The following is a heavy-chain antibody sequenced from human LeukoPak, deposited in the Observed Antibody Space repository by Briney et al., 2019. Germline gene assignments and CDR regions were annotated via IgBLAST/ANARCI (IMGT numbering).Heavy chain of an antibody. J-gene: IGHJ4*02. CDR1: GFTFSSYW. CDR3: ARVSYGSGSTIRPFDY. Sequence: GGSLRLSCAASGFTFSSYWMSWVRQAPGKGLEWVANIKQDGSEKYYVDSVKGRFTISRDNAKNSLYLQMNSLRAEDTAVYYCARVSYGSGSTIRPFDYWGQGTLVTVSS. V-gene: IGHV3-7*01. D-gene: IGHD3-10*01. CDR2: IKQDGSEK.